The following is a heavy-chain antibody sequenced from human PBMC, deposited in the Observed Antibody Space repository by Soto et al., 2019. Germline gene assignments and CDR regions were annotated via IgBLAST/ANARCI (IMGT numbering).Heavy chain of an antibody. Sequence: EVQLVESGGGLVQPGGSLKLSCAASGFTFSGSAMHWVRQASGKGLEWVGRIRSKANSYATAYAASVKGRFTISRDDSKNTAYLQMNSLKTEDTAVYYCIRAAILAYYYYGMDVWGQGTTVTVSS. J-gene: IGHJ6*02. V-gene: IGHV3-73*02. CDR3: IRAAILAYYYYGMDV. CDR1: GFTFSGSA. CDR2: IRSKANSYAT. D-gene: IGHD2-2*02.